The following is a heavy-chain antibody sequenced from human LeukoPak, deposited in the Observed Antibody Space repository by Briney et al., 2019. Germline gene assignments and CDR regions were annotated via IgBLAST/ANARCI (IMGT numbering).Heavy chain of an antibody. Sequence: GESLKISCKGSGYSFTRYWIGWVRQMPGKGLEWMGIIYPDDSDTRYSPSFQGQVTISADKSISTAYLQWSSLKASDTAMYYCSRRGSDYDRSGYYYEGYWGQGALVTVFS. CDR1: GYSFTRYW. V-gene: IGHV5-51*01. CDR3: SRRGSDYDRSGYYYEGY. CDR2: IYPDDSDT. D-gene: IGHD3-22*01. J-gene: IGHJ4*02.